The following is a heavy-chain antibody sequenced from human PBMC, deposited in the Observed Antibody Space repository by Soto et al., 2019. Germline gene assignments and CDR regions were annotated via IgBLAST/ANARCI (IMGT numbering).Heavy chain of an antibody. J-gene: IGHJ4*02. CDR1: GFTFSSYW. V-gene: IGHV3-7*01. CDR2: IKQDGSEK. Sequence: GGSLRLSCAASGFTFSSYWMSWVRQAPGKGLEWVANIKQDGSEKYYVDSVKGRFTISRDNAKNSLYLQMNSLRAEDTAVYYCARGSPQDYAAFDYWGQGTLVTVSS. D-gene: IGHD4-17*01. CDR3: ARGSPQDYAAFDY.